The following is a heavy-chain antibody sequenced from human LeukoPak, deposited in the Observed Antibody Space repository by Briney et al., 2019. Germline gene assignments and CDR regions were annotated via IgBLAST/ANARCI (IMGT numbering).Heavy chain of an antibody. CDR1: GFTFSTCT. Sequence: GGSLRLSCAASGFTFSTCTMNWVRQVPGKGLEWVSSISSSSTYIYYAGSVQGRFTISRDNAKNSLYLQMNSLRAEDTAVYYCAREGRSSGWYYFDYWGQGTLVTVSS. V-gene: IGHV3-21*01. CDR3: AREGRSSGWYYFDY. D-gene: IGHD6-19*01. CDR2: ISSSSTYI. J-gene: IGHJ4*02.